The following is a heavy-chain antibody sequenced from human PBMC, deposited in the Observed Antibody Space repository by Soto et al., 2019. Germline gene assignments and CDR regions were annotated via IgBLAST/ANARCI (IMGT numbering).Heavy chain of an antibody. CDR1: GFTFSSYA. J-gene: IGHJ6*02. CDR2: ISGSGGST. V-gene: IGHV3-23*01. CDR3: AKILSGYEDYYYYYGMDV. D-gene: IGHD5-12*01. Sequence: PGGSLRLSCAASGFTFSSYAMSWVRQAPGKGLEWVSAISGSGGSTYYADSVKGRFTISRDNSKNTLYLQMNSLRAEDTAVYYCAKILSGYEDYYYYYGMDVWGQGTTVTVSS.